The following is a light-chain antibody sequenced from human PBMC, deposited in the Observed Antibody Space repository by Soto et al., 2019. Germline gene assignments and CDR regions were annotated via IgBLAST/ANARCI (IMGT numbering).Light chain of an antibody. Sequence: DIQMTQSPSTLSAAVGDRVTITCRASQRISNRLAWYQQKPGKAPKVLIYDASRLESGVPSRFSGSGSGTEFILTISSLQPDDFATYWCQHYGGMWTFGQGTKVEIK. CDR1: QRISNR. CDR3: QHYGGMWT. J-gene: IGKJ1*01. V-gene: IGKV1-5*01. CDR2: DAS.